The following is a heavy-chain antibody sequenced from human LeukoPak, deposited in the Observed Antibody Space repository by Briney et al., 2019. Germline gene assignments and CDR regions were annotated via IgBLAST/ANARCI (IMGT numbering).Heavy chain of an antibody. Sequence: PGGSLRLSCAASGFTFSSCGMHWVRQAPGKGLEWVAVISYDGSNKYYADSVKGRFTISRDNSKNTLYLQMNSLRAEDTAVYYCAKDGTYYYDSSGDRSEYFQHWGQGTLVTVSS. CDR1: GFTFSSCG. CDR3: AKDGTYYYDSSGDRSEYFQH. J-gene: IGHJ1*01. CDR2: ISYDGSNK. D-gene: IGHD3-22*01. V-gene: IGHV3-30*18.